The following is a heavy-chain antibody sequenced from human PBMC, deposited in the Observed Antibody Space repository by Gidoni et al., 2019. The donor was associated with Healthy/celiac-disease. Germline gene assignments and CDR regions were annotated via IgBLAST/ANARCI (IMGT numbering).Heavy chain of an antibody. D-gene: IGHD6-19*01. Sequence: QVQLVESGGGVVQPGRSLRLSCAPSGFPFSSYGMHWVRQAPGKGLEWVAVISYDGSNKYYADSVKGRFTISRDNSKNTLYLQMNSLRAEDTAVYYCAKLTVAVAGRMNNWGQGTLVTVSS. J-gene: IGHJ4*02. CDR3: AKLTVAVAGRMNN. CDR1: GFPFSSYG. V-gene: IGHV3-30*18. CDR2: ISYDGSNK.